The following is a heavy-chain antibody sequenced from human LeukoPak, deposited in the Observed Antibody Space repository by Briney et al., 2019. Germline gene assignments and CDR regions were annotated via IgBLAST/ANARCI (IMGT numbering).Heavy chain of an antibody. D-gene: IGHD6-13*01. Sequence: LRLSCAASGFTFSSYAMSWVRQPPGKGLEWIGYIYYSGSTYYNPSLKSRVTISVDTSKNQFSLKLSSVTAADTAVYYCARHRPYSSTYDYWGQGTLVTVSS. J-gene: IGHJ4*02. V-gene: IGHV4-30-4*08. CDR2: IYYSGST. CDR1: GFTFSSYA. CDR3: ARHRPYSSTYDY.